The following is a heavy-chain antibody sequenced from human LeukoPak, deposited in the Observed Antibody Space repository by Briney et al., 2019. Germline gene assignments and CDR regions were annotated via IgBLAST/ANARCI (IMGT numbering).Heavy chain of an antibody. CDR2: IANDGKDK. D-gene: IGHD6-13*01. Sequence: GGSLRLSCAASGFTFSRYGLHWVRQAPGKGLEWVAVIANDGKDKKYRDSVKGRFSISRDNSKSTLYLQMNSLSAEDTGVYYCAKDQQVGAAAYYFDSWGQGTLVTVPS. CDR3: AKDQQVGAAAYYFDS. CDR1: GFTFSRYG. J-gene: IGHJ4*02. V-gene: IGHV3-30*18.